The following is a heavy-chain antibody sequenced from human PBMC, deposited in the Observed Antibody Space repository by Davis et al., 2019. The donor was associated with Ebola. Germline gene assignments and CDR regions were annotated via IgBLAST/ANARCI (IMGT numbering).Heavy chain of an antibody. Sequence: SETLSLTCAVSGYSISSGYYWSWIRQPPGKGLEWIGYIYYSGSTNYNPSLKSRVTISVDTSKNQFSLKLSSVTAADTAVYYCARDTRYCTNGVCYPNAFDIWGQGTMVTVSS. CDR2: IYYSGST. J-gene: IGHJ3*02. CDR3: ARDTRYCTNGVCYPNAFDI. V-gene: IGHV4-61*01. CDR1: GYSISSGYY. D-gene: IGHD2-8*01.